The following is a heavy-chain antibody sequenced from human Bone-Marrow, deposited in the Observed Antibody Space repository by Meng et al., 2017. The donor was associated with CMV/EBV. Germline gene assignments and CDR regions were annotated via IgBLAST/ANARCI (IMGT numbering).Heavy chain of an antibody. CDR2: ISSSSSYI. J-gene: IGHJ2*01. CDR3: AAIAAPPVDL. Sequence: DVQLVESRGGLVKTGGSLRLSCAASGFTFSSYSMNWVRQAPGKGLEWVSSISSSSSYIYYADSVKGRFTISRDNAKNSLYLQMNSLRAEDTAVYYCAAIAAPPVDLWGRGTLVTVSS. CDR1: GFTFSSYS. D-gene: IGHD6-6*01. V-gene: IGHV3-21*01.